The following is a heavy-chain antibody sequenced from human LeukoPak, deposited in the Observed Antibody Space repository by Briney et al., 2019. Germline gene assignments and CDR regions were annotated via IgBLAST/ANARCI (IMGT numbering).Heavy chain of an antibody. J-gene: IGHJ5*02. CDR3: ARKAGPTVTSDTKLDP. CDR2: INPSGGST. Sequence: ASVKVSCKASGYTFTSYYMHWVRQAPGQGLEWMGIINPSGGSTSYAQKFQGRVTMTRDTSTSTVYMELSRLRSDDTAVYYCARKAGPTVTSDTKLDPWGQGTLVTVSS. CDR1: GYTFTSYY. V-gene: IGHV1-46*01. D-gene: IGHD4-17*01.